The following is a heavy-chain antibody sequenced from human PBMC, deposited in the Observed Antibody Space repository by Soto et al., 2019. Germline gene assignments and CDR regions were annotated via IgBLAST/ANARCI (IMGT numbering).Heavy chain of an antibody. J-gene: IGHJ4*02. CDR1: GGSISSYY. D-gene: IGHD3-22*01. CDR3: ARDQEGSGYDY. CDR2: IYYSGST. V-gene: IGHV4-59*01. Sequence: SETLSLTCTVSGGSISSYYWSWIRQPPGKGLEWIGYIYYSGSTNYNPSLKSRVTISVDTSKNQFSLKLSSVTAADTAVYYCARDQEGSGYDYWGQGTLVTVS.